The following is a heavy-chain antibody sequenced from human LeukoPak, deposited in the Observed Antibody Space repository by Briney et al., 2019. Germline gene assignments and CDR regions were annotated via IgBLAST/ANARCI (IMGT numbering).Heavy chain of an antibody. Sequence: PGGSLRLSCAASGFTFSSYWMHWVRQAPGEGLVWVSRINSDGSSTSYADSVKGRFTISRDNAKNTLYLQMNSLRAEDTAVYYCARSPYYAPLDYWGQGTLVTVSS. CDR1: GFTFSSYW. CDR2: INSDGSST. CDR3: ARSPYYAPLDY. D-gene: IGHD3-10*01. J-gene: IGHJ4*02. V-gene: IGHV3-74*01.